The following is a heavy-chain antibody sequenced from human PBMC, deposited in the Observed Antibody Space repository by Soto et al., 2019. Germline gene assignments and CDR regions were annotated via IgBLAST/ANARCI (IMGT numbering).Heavy chain of an antibody. CDR2: INAGNGNT. CDR1: GYTFTSYA. D-gene: IGHD3-3*01. Sequence: ASVKVSCKASGYTFTSYAMHWVRQAPGQRLEWMGWINAGNGNTKYSQKFQGRVTITRDTSASTAYMELSSLRSEDTAVYYCARDLPPLRFLEWVPTLFDPWGQGALVTVSS. J-gene: IGHJ5*02. CDR3: ARDLPPLRFLEWVPTLFDP. V-gene: IGHV1-3*01.